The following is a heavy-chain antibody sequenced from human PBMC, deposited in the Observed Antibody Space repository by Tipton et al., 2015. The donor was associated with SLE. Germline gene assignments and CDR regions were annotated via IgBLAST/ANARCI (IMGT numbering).Heavy chain of an antibody. J-gene: IGHJ4*02. CDR1: GFTFSSYG. D-gene: IGHD3-3*02. CDR2: IWYDGSNK. Sequence: SLRLSCAASGFTFSSYGMHWVRQAPGKGLEWVAVIWYDGSNKYYADSVKGRFTISRDNSKNTLYLQMNSLRAEDTAVYYCARDHTLAYFDYWGQGTLVTVSP. V-gene: IGHV3-33*01. CDR3: ARDHTLAYFDY.